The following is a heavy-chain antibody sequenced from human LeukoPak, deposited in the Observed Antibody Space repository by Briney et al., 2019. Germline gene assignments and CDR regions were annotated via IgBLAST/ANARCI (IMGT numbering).Heavy chain of an antibody. CDR3: AVRTYYDILTGYRNVDY. CDR1: GGSISSYY. Sequence: SETLSLACTVSGGSISSYYWSWIRQPPGKGLEWIGYIYYSGSTNYNPSLKSRVTISVDTSKNQFSLKLSSVTAADTAVYYCAVRTYYDILTGYRNVDYWGQGTLVTVSS. CDR2: IYYSGST. V-gene: IGHV4-59*01. D-gene: IGHD3-9*01. J-gene: IGHJ4*02.